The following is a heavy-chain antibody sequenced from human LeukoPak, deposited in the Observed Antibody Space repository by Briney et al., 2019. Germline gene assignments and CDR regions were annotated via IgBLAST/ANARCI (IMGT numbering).Heavy chain of an antibody. CDR1: GYTFTGYY. CDR2: INPNSGGT. V-gene: IGHV1-2*06. CDR3: ARDLVTTVTRYFDY. J-gene: IGHJ4*02. Sequence: ASVKVSCKASGYTFTGYYMHWVRQAPGQGLEWMGRINPNSGGTNYAQKFQGRVTMTRDTSISTAYMELSRLRSDDTAVYYCARDLVTTVTRYFDYWGQGTLVTVSS. D-gene: IGHD4-17*01.